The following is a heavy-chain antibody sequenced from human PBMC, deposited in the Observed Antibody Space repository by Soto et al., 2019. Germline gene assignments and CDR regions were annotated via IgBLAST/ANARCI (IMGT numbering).Heavy chain of an antibody. D-gene: IGHD5-12*01. CDR3: ATSPGMATINNWFDP. Sequence: GASVKVSCKASGYTFTSYDINWVRQATGQGLEWMGWMNPNSGNTGYAQKFQGRVTMTRNTSISTAYMELSSLRSEDTAVYYCATSPGMATINNWFDPWGQGTLVTVSS. CDR2: MNPNSGNT. V-gene: IGHV1-8*01. J-gene: IGHJ5*02. CDR1: GYTFTSYD.